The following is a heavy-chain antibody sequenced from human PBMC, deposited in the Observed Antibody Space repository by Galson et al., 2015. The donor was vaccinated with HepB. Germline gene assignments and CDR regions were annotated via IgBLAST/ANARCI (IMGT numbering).Heavy chain of an antibody. J-gene: IGHJ4*02. CDR2: INSDGSST. D-gene: IGHD3-10*01. Sequence: SLRLSCAASGFTFSSYWMHWVRQAPGKGLVWVSRINSDGSSTSYADSVKGRFTISRDNAKNTLYLQMNSLRAEDTAVYYCARDDYYGSGIDYWGQGTLVTVSS. CDR3: ARDDYYGSGIDY. CDR1: GFTFSSYW. V-gene: IGHV3-74*01.